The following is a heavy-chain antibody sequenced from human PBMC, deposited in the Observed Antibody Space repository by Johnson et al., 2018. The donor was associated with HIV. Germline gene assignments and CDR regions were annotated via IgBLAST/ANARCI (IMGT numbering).Heavy chain of an antibody. J-gene: IGHJ3*02. CDR3: AKELADSSGYYADAFDI. Sequence: QVQLVESGGGVVQPGRSLRLSCAVSGFTFSSYAMHWVRQAPGKGLEWVAVISYDAITKYYADSVKGRFTISRDNSKSMLHLQMNSLRAEDTAVYYCAKELADSSGYYADAFDIWGQGTMVTVSS. CDR1: GFTFSSYA. CDR2: ISYDAITK. D-gene: IGHD3-22*01. V-gene: IGHV3-30-3*02.